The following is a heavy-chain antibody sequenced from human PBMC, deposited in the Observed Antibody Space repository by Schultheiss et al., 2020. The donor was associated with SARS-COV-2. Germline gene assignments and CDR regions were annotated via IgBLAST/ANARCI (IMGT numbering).Heavy chain of an antibody. Sequence: GGSLRLSCAASGFTFSSYGMHWVRQAPGKGLEWVAVISYDGSNKYYADSVKGRFTISRDNSKNTLYLQMNSLRAEDTAVYYCARDPWFGQHFDYWGQGTLVTVSS. V-gene: IGHV3-30*19. CDR3: ARDPWFGQHFDY. D-gene: IGHD3-10*01. J-gene: IGHJ4*02. CDR2: ISYDGSNK. CDR1: GFTFSSYG.